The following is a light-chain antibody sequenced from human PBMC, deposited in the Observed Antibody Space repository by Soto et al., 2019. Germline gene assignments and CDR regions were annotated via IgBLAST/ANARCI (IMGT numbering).Light chain of an antibody. CDR3: VLYMGSGVWV. CDR2: NTN. J-gene: IGLJ3*02. V-gene: IGLV8-61*01. CDR1: SGSVSTSYY. Sequence: QTVVTQEPSCSVSPGRTVTLTCGLSSGSVSTSYYPSWYQQTPGQAPRTLIYNTNTRSSGVPDRFSGSILGNKAALTITGAQADDESDYYCVLYMGSGVWVFGGGTKLTVL.